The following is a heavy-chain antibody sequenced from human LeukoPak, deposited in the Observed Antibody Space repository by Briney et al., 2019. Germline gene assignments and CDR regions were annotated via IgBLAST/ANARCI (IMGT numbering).Heavy chain of an antibody. Sequence: SETLSITCAVSGGSISSGGYSWSWIRQPPGKGLEWIGYIYYSGSTYYNPSLKSRVTISVDTSKNQFSLKLSSVTAADTAVYYCARDRYCGGDCYPSRFDYWGQGTLVTVSS. CDR1: GGSISSGGYS. CDR2: IYYSGST. CDR3: ARDRYCGGDCYPSRFDY. V-gene: IGHV4-30-4*07. J-gene: IGHJ4*02. D-gene: IGHD2-21*02.